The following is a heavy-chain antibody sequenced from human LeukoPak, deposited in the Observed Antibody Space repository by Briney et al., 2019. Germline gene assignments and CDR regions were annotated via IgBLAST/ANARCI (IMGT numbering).Heavy chain of an antibody. D-gene: IGHD2-2*03. CDR1: GGSISSATSY. J-gene: IGHJ4*02. CDR3: ARHGSTDYFDY. CDR2: IYYSGST. V-gene: IGHV4-39*01. Sequence: SETLSLTCAVSGGSISSATSYWGWIRQPPGKGWEWLGRIYYSGSTFYNPSLKSRVTISVDTSKNQFSLRLSSVAAADTAVYYCARHGSTDYFDYWGQGTLVTVS.